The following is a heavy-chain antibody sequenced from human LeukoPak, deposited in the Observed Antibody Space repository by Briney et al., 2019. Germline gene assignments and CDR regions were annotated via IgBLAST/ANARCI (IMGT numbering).Heavy chain of an antibody. CDR3: AKDHRYYDILTGSHLDY. CDR1: GFTFSSYG. J-gene: IGHJ4*02. D-gene: IGHD3-9*01. CDR2: ISYDGSNK. Sequence: QSGGSLRLSCAASGFTFSSYGMHWIRQAPGKGLEWVVVISYDGSNKYYADSVKGRFTISRDNSKNTLYLQMNSLRAEDTAVYYCAKDHRYYDILTGSHLDYWGQGTLVTVSS. V-gene: IGHV3-30*18.